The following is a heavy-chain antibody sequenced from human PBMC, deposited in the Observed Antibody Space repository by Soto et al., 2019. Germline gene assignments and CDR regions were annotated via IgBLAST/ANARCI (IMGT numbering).Heavy chain of an antibody. J-gene: IGHJ5*02. Sequence: QVQLVQSGAEVKKPGASVKVSCKASGYTFTSYAISWVRQAPGQGLEWMGWISAYNGNTNYAQQLQGRVTMTTDTSTITAYMELRSLKSDDAAVYCCARFGRQSYYEGSPVSWGQGPLVTVSS. V-gene: IGHV1-18*04. D-gene: IGHD3-22*01. CDR2: ISAYNGNT. CDR1: GYTFTSYA. CDR3: ARFGRQSYYEGSPVS.